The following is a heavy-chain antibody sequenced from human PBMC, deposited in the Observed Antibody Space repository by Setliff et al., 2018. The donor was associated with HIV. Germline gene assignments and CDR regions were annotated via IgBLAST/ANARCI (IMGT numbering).Heavy chain of an antibody. V-gene: IGHV5-51*01. CDR3: ARQRVVATTKLDAFDI. CDR2: VYPGDSET. J-gene: IGHJ3*02. D-gene: IGHD2-15*01. Sequence: GESLKISCQGSGYSFNTYWIGWVRQRPGKGLEWMGIVYPGDSETRYSPSFQGQVTISVDKSITTAYLQWSSLKASDTAMYYCARQRVVATTKLDAFDIWGQGTMVTVSS. CDR1: GYSFNTYW.